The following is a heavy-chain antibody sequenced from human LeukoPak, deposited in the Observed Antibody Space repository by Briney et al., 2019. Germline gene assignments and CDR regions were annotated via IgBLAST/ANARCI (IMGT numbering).Heavy chain of an antibody. CDR2: INHSGST. CDR3: AAYSIAAVGNEYYFDY. Sequence: SETLFLTCAVYGGSFSGYYWSWIRQPPGKGLEWIGEINHSGSTSYNPSLKSRVTISVDTSKNQFSLKLSSVTAADTAVYYCAAYSIAAVGNEYYFDYWGQGTLVTVSS. CDR1: GGSFSGYY. J-gene: IGHJ4*02. V-gene: IGHV4-34*01. D-gene: IGHD6-13*01.